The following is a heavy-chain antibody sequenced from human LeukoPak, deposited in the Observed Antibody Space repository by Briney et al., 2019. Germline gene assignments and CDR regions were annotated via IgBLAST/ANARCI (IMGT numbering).Heavy chain of an antibody. V-gene: IGHV3-7*01. CDR2: INQDGSEK. CDR1: GFTFSSYW. J-gene: IGHJ6*03. Sequence: GGSLRLSCAASGFTFSSYWMSWVRQAPGKGLEWVANINQDGSEKYYVDSVKGRFTISRENAKNSLYLQMNSLRAEDTAVYYCARAITSWFGELLAYYYMDVWGKGTTVTVSS. D-gene: IGHD3-10*01. CDR3: ARAITSWFGELLAYYYMDV.